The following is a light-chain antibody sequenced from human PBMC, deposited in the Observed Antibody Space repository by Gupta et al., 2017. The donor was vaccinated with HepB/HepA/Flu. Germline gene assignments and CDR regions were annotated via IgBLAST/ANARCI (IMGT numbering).Light chain of an antibody. CDR3: QQYDNRMRS. J-gene: IGKJ2*04. V-gene: IGKV1-33*01. Sequence: DIQMTQSPSSLSASVGDRVTITCQASQDISNYLNWYQQKPGKAPKLLIYDASNLETGVPSRFSGSGSGTDYTFTISSLQPEDIATYYCQQYDNRMRSFGQGTKLEIK. CDR2: DAS. CDR1: QDISNY.